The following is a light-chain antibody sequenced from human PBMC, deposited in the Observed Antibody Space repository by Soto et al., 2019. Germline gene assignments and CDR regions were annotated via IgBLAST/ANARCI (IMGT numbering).Light chain of an antibody. V-gene: IGKV1-5*03. Sequence: DIQMTQSPSTLSGSVGDRVTITCRACQTISSWLAWYQQKPGKAPKLLIYKASILKSGVPSSFSGSESGTEFTLTISSLQPDDFATDYCQHYNSYSEAFGHRTKVELK. CDR1: QTISSW. J-gene: IGKJ1*01. CDR2: KAS. CDR3: QHYNSYSEA.